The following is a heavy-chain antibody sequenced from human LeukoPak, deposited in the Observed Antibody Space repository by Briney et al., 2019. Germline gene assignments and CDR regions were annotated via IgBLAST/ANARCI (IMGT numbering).Heavy chain of an antibody. D-gene: IGHD3-10*01. CDR3: AKELYGSGSYYSDNYMDV. CDR1: GFTFSSYG. V-gene: IGHV3-30*02. Sequence: GGSLRLSWAASGFTFSSYGMHWVRQAPGKGLEWVAFIRYDGSNKYYADSVKGRFTISRDNSKNTLYLQMNSLRAEDTAVYYCAKELYGSGSYYSDNYMDVWGKGTTVTISS. J-gene: IGHJ6*03. CDR2: IRYDGSNK.